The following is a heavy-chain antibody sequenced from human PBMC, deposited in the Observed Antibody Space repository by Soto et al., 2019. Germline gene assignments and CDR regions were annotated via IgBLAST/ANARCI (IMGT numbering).Heavy chain of an antibody. CDR3: AKGAVAGTPTSYYYYGMDV. D-gene: IGHD6-19*01. CDR2: IIPIFGKV. V-gene: IGHV1-69*12. CDR1: GGTFRTYA. Sequence: QVQLLLSGAEVKKPGSSVRVSCEASGGTFRTYAISWVRQAPGQGLEWMGEIIPIFGKVNYAQKFQGRVTITADESTTTVYMDLRSLTSEDTAVYYCAKGAVAGTPTSYYYYGMDVWGQGTTVTVS. J-gene: IGHJ6*02.